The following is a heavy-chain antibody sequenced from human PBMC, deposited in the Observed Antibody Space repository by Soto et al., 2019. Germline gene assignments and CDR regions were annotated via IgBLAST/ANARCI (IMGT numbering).Heavy chain of an antibody. D-gene: IGHD2-21*02. Sequence: EVQLLESGGGLVQPGGSLRLSCAASGFNPSNYAMNWVRQAPGKGLEWVSAISGSGSSTYYADSVKGRFAISRDNSKNPLNLQMASLRPNDTAVYYCAKPRGYGGDSRHDAFDIWGQGTMLTVS. CDR1: GFNPSNYA. CDR2: ISGSGSST. V-gene: IGHV3-23*01. CDR3: AKPRGYGGDSRHDAFDI. J-gene: IGHJ3*02.